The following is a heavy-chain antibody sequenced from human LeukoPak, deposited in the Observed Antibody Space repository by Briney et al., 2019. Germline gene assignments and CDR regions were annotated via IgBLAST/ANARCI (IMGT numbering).Heavy chain of an antibody. J-gene: IGHJ4*02. V-gene: IGHV4-4*07. CDR3: ARDTGVRISWL. Sequence: SGTPSLTCSVPGGSTCNYYWSWISHPPRKGLEWSGRSYISGNTNYNPSLKSRVTISIDTSKNQFSLKLNSVTAADTAVYYWARDTGVRISWLWGQGTLVTVSS. CDR2: SYISGNT. CDR1: GGSTCNYY. D-gene: IGHD6-13*01.